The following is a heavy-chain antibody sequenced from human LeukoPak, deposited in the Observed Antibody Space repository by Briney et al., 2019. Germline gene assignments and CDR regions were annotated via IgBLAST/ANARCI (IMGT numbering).Heavy chain of an antibody. D-gene: IGHD3-3*01. V-gene: IGHV3-48*01. J-gene: IGHJ4*02. CDR3: AKDRSSWYYPVDS. CDR1: GFTFSSYS. Sequence: QPGGSLRLSCAASGFTFSSYSMNWVRQAPGKGLDWVSYISSGSSTIYFADSVKGRFTMSRDNSKRTVYLQMNSLRAEDTAVYYCAKDRSSWYYPVDSWGQGTLVTVSS. CDR2: ISSGSSTI.